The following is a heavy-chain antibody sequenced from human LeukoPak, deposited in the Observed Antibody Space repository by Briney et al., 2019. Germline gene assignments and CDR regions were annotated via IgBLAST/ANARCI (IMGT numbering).Heavy chain of an antibody. Sequence: SVKVSCKASGGTSSSYAISWVRQAPGQGLEWMGGIIPIFGTANYAQKFQGRVTITTDESTSTAYMELSSLRSEGKAVYYCARCLPVGFLGVSLNWFDPWGQGTLVTVSS. V-gene: IGHV1-69*05. D-gene: IGHD3-10*01. J-gene: IGHJ5*02. CDR3: ARCLPVGFLGVSLNWFDP. CDR1: GGTSSSYA. CDR2: IIPIFGTA.